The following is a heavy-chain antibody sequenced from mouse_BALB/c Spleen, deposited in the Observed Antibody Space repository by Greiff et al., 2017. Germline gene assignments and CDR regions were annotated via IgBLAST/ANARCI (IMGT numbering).Heavy chain of an antibody. J-gene: IGHJ4*01. V-gene: IGHV1-80*01. D-gene: IGHD2-14*01. Sequence: QVQLQQSGAELVRPGSSVKISCKASGYAFSSYWMNWVKQRPGQGLEWIGQIYPGDGDTNYNGKFKGKATLTADKSSSTAYMQLSSLTSEDSAVYFCAKESPKAYYRYDKGYYAMDYWGQGTSVTVSS. CDR3: AKESPKAYYRYDKGYYAMDY. CDR1: GYAFSSYW. CDR2: IYPGDGDT.